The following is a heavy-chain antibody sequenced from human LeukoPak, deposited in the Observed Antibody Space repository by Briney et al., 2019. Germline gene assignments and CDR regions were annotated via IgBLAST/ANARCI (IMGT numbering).Heavy chain of an antibody. V-gene: IGHV1-2*02. Sequence: GASVKVSCKSSGYSFTGYYIHWVRQAPGQGLDWMGWINPNGGGTNYAQKFQGRVTMTRDTSISTTYMELSKLTSDDTAVYYCTRQEGVVGFRFDPWGQGTLVTVSS. CDR1: GYSFTGYY. J-gene: IGHJ5*02. CDR3: TRQEGVVGFRFDP. CDR2: INPNGGGT. D-gene: IGHD3-3*01.